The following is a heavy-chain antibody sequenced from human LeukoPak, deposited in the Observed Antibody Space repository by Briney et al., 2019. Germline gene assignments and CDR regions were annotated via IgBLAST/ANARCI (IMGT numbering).Heavy chain of an antibody. Sequence: GGSLRLSCAASGFTFSDYYMSWIRQAPGKGLEWVSYISSSGSTIYYADSVKGRFTISRDNSKNTLYLQMNSLRAEDTAVYYCAKGPPQRIYCSSTSCPPYNWFDPWGQGTLVTVSS. CDR1: GFTFSDYY. CDR2: ISSSGSTI. D-gene: IGHD2-2*01. J-gene: IGHJ5*02. CDR3: AKGPPQRIYCSSTSCPPYNWFDP. V-gene: IGHV3-11*04.